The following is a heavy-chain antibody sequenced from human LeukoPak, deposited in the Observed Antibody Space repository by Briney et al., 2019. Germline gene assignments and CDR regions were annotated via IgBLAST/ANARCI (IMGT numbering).Heavy chain of an antibody. CDR1: GYTFTGYY. D-gene: IGHD6-13*01. CDR3: ATAYSSSWSSFDY. V-gene: IGHV1-2*04. Sequence: ASVKVSCKASGYTFTGYYMHWVRQAPGQGLEWMGWINPNSGGTNYAQKFQGWVTMTRDTSIRTAYMELSRLRSDDTAVYYCATAYSSSWSSFDYWGQGTLVTVSS. CDR2: INPNSGGT. J-gene: IGHJ4*02.